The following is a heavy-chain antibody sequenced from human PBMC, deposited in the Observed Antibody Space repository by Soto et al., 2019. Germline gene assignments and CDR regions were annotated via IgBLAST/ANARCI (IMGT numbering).Heavy chain of an antibody. V-gene: IGHV2-5*02. CDR2: IYWDDDK. CDR3: ARRPGINFYYGMDV. Sequence: SGPTLVNPTQTLTLTCTFSGFSLSTTGVGVGWIRQPPGKALEWLALIYWDDDKHYSPSLKSRLTITKDTSKNQVVLIMTNMDPVDTATYYCARRPGINFYYGMDVWGQGTTVTVSS. J-gene: IGHJ6*02. CDR1: GFSLSTTGVG.